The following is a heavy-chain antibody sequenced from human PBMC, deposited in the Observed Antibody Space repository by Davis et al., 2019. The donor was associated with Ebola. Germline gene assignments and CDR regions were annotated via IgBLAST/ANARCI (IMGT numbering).Heavy chain of an antibody. Sequence: MPSETLSLTCTVSGASISDSNYFWAWIRQPPGKGLEWIGSVFYSGTLYYNPFLKSRLTMSVATSKNQFSVRLSSLTAADTGFYYCAREETRGSIAGWFDPWGQGTLVTVSS. V-gene: IGHV4-39*02. J-gene: IGHJ5*02. CDR1: GASISDSNYF. CDR3: AREETRGSIAGWFDP. CDR2: VFYSGTL. D-gene: IGHD2-21*01.